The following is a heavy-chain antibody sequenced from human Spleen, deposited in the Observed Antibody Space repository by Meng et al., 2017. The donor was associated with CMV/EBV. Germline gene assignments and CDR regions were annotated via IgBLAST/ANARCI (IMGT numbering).Heavy chain of an antibody. CDR1: GGSVSSGSYY. J-gene: IGHJ5*02. V-gene: IGHV4-61*01. D-gene: IGHD6-19*01. CDR2: IYYSGST. CDR3: ARDRMAQWRGVFDP. Sequence: SETLSLTCTVSGGSVSSGSYYWSWIRQPPGKGLEWIGYIYYSGSTNYNPSLKSRVTISVDTSKNQFSLKLSSVTAADTAVYYCARDRMAQWRGVFDPWGQGTLVTVSS.